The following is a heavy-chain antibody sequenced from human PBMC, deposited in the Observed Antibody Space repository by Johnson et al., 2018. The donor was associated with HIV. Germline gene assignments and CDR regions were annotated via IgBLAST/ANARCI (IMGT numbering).Heavy chain of an antibody. CDR1: GFTVSSNY. CDR3: GLLGLCWAM. V-gene: IGHV3-66*01. Sequence: VQLVESGGGLVQPGGSLRLSCAASGFTVSSNYMSWVRQAPGKGLEWVSVIYSGGSIYYADSVKGRFSISRDNSKNMLYLQMHSLRGDDTGHNVRGLLGLCWAMWG. J-gene: IGHJ1*01. CDR2: IYSGGSI. D-gene: IGHD3-10*02.